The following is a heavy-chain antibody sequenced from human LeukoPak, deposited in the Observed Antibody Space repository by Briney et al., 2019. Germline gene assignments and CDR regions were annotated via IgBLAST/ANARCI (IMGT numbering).Heavy chain of an antibody. J-gene: IGHJ4*02. Sequence: GGSLRLSCAASGFTFSSYAMSWVRQASGKGLEWVSAISGSGGSTYYADSVKGRFTISRDNSKNTLYLQMGSLRAEDMAVYYCARRYCSSTGCSHFDYWGQGTLVTVSS. CDR3: ARRYCSSTGCSHFDY. CDR1: GFTFSSYA. D-gene: IGHD2-2*01. CDR2: ISGSGGST. V-gene: IGHV3-23*01.